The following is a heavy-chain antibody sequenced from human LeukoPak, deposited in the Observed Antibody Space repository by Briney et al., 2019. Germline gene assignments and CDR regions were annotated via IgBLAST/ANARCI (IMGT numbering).Heavy chain of an antibody. J-gene: IGHJ6*02. CDR1: GFTFSSYS. Sequence: GGSLRLSCAASGFTFSSYSMNWVRQAPGKGLEWVSYISSSSSTIYYADSVKGRFTISRDNAKNSLYLQMNSLRDEDTAVYYCARGGSGYGDYSYFFGLDVWGQGTTVTVSS. CDR2: ISSSSSTI. D-gene: IGHD5-12*01. CDR3: ARGGSGYGDYSYFFGLDV. V-gene: IGHV3-48*02.